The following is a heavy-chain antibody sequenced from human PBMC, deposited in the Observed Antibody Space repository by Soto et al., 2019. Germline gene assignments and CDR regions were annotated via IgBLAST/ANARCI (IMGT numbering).Heavy chain of an antibody. J-gene: IGHJ5*02. CDR2: IYYSGST. V-gene: IGHV4-59*08. CDR1: GGSISSYY. CDR3: ASGGVVAAHNWFDP. Sequence: PSETLSLTCTVSGGSISSYYWSWIRQPPGKGLEWIGYIYYSGSTNYNPSLKSRVTISVDTSKNQFSLKLSSVTAADTAVYYCASGGVVAAHNWFDPWGQGTLVNVSS. D-gene: IGHD2-15*01.